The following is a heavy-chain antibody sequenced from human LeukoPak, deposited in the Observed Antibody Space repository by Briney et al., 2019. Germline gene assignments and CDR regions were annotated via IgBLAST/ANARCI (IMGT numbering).Heavy chain of an antibody. V-gene: IGHV3-23*01. CDR3: APRVVGSAPFDY. CDR1: GFTSSSYA. J-gene: IGHJ4*02. D-gene: IGHD2-15*01. Sequence: PGGSLRLSCAASGFTSSSYAMSWVRQGPGKGLEWVSAISVSGNTYHADSVKGRFTISRDSSKNTLYLQMNDLRAEDTAVYYCAPRVVGSAPFDYWGQGTLVTVSS. CDR2: ISVSGNT.